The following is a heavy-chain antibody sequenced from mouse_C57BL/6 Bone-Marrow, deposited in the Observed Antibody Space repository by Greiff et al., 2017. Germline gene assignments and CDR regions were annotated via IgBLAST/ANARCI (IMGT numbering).Heavy chain of an antibody. J-gene: IGHJ1*03. CDR1: GYTFTNYW. D-gene: IGHD3-2*02. V-gene: IGHV1-63*01. Sequence: QVHVKQSGAELVRPGTSVKMSCKASGYTFTNYWIGWAKQRPGHGLEWIGDIYPGGGYTNYNEKFKGKATLTADKSSSTAYMQFSSLTSEDSAIYYCARSGSPHTPWYFDVWGTGTTVTVSS. CDR3: ARSGSPHTPWYFDV. CDR2: IYPGGGYT.